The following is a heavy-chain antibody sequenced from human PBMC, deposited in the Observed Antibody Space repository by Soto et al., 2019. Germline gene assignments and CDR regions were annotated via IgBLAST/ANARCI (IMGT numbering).Heavy chain of an antibody. D-gene: IGHD2-15*01. CDR2: ISASGSGT. J-gene: IGHJ4*02. CDR1: GFTFSSYA. CDR3: AKRVAVCSGGSCTPSDLFLDY. Sequence: EVQLLETGGGLVQPGGSLRLSCAASGFTFSSYAVSWVRQAPGKGLEWVSSISASGSGTYYAESVKGRFTVSRDNSKNSLYLQMNGLRAEDTALYYCAKRVAVCSGGSCTPSDLFLDYWCQGPLVTVSS. V-gene: IGHV3-23*01.